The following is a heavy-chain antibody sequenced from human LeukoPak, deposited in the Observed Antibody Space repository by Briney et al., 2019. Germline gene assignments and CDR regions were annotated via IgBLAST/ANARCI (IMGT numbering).Heavy chain of an antibody. Sequence: PGGSLRLSCAASGFTFNDYAMHWVRQAPGKGLEWVSVISGSGYYSYYADSVKGRFTVSRDNSKTTLYLQMNSLRADDTAVYYCAKGGPTGSNYFDFWGQGTLVTVSS. V-gene: IGHV3-23*01. J-gene: IGHJ4*02. CDR1: GFTFNDYA. D-gene: IGHD1-26*01. CDR3: AKGGPTGSNYFDF. CDR2: ISGSGYYS.